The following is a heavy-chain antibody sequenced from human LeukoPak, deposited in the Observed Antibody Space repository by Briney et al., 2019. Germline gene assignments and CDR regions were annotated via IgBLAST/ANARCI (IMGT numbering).Heavy chain of an antibody. Sequence: GGSLRLSCAASGFTFSSYAMHWVRQAPGKGLEWVAVISYDGSNKYYADSVKGRFTISRDNSKNTLYLQMNSLRAEDTAVYYCAKDSAITMIVGPSDYWGQGTLVTVSS. CDR2: ISYDGSNK. CDR1: GFTFSSYA. V-gene: IGHV3-30*04. CDR3: AKDSAITMIVGPSDY. D-gene: IGHD3-22*01. J-gene: IGHJ4*02.